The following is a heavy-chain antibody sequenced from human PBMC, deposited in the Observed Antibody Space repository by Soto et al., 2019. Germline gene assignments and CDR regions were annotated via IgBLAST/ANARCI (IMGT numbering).Heavy chain of an antibody. V-gene: IGHV1-18*01. CDR1: GYTFTSYG. D-gene: IGHD2-21*02. J-gene: IGHJ3*02. Sequence: QAQLVQSGGEVKKPGASVKVSCKASGYTFTSYGVTWVRQAPGQGLEWMGWISGYNGNTNYAQKFQGRVTMTTDTSTNTGYMELRSLRSDDTAVYYCAIEITTTVTALAVDMWGQGTMVTVSS. CDR3: AIEITTTVTALAVDM. CDR2: ISGYNGNT.